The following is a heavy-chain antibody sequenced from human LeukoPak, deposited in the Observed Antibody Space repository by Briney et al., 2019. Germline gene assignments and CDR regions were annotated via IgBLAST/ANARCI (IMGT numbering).Heavy chain of an antibody. Sequence: ASVKVSCKASGYTFTSYGISWVRQAPGQGLEWMGWISAYNGNTNYAQKLQGRVTMTTDTSTSTAYMELRSLRSDDTAVYYCARALNEQLAPYYYYYMDVWGKGTTVTVSS. J-gene: IGHJ6*03. CDR1: GYTFTSYG. CDR3: ARALNEQLAPYYYYYMDV. D-gene: IGHD6-6*01. V-gene: IGHV1-18*01. CDR2: ISAYNGNT.